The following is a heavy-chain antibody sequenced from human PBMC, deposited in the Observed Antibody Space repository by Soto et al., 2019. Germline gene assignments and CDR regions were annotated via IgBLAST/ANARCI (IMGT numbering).Heavy chain of an antibody. J-gene: IGHJ4*02. D-gene: IGHD3-10*01. CDR2: IYCDDDG. V-gene: IGHV2-5*02. CDR1: GVSLTTQGVG. CDR3: AHRLRVTAVRAFDY. Sequence: QITLKESGPTLVKPTQTLTLTCSFSGVSLTTQGVGVGWIRQPPGKAPEWLAVIYCDDDGHYSPSLKSRLTITKDTSKNQLVLTMTNMDPLDTATYYCAHRLRVTAVRAFDYWGQGILVTVSS.